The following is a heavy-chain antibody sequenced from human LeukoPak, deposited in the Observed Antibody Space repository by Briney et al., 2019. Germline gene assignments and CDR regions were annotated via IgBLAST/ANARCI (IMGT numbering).Heavy chain of an antibody. CDR1: GGSISSGGYY. Sequence: PSQTLSLICTVSGGSISSGGYYWSWIRQPPGKGLEWIGYIYHSGSTYYNPSLKSRVTISVDRSKNQFSLKLSSVTAADTAVYYCARDWRTYYDFWSGSGDYYMDVWGKGTTVTVSS. V-gene: IGHV4-30-2*01. CDR3: ARDWRTYYDFWSGSGDYYMDV. J-gene: IGHJ6*03. CDR2: IYHSGST. D-gene: IGHD3-3*01.